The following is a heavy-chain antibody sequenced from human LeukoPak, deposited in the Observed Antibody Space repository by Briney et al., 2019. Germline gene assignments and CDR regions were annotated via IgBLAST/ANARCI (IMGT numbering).Heavy chain of an antibody. D-gene: IGHD3-16*01. V-gene: IGHV4-39*07. CDR3: ARGGTGPGHPGSGVDV. J-gene: IGHJ6*02. Sequence: SETLSLTCTVSGGSISSSSYYWGCIRQPPGKGLECIGEINHSGSTNYNPSLKSRVTISVDTSKNQLSLKLSSLTAADTGVYYCARGGTGPGHPGSGVDVWGQGTTVTVYS. CDR2: INHSGST. CDR1: GGSISSSSYY.